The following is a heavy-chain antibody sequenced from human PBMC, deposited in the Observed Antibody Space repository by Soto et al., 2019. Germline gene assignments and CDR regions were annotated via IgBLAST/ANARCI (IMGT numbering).Heavy chain of an antibody. CDR1: GFTVSSNY. D-gene: IGHD4-17*01. J-gene: IGHJ4*02. CDR2: IYSGGST. V-gene: IGHV3-53*01. CDR3: ARDHYGGNDYYFDY. Sequence: LRLSCAASGFTVSSNYMSWVRQAPGKGLEWVSVIYSGGSTYYADSVKGRFTISRDNSKNTLYLQMNSLRAEDTAVYYCARDHYGGNDYYFDYWGQGTLVTVSS.